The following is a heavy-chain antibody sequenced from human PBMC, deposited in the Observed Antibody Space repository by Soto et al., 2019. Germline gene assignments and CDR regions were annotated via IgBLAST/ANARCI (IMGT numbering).Heavy chain of an antibody. CDR1: GYTFTSYG. Sequence: QVQLVQSGAEVKKPGASVKVSCKAPGYTFTSYGISWVRQAPGQGLEWMGWISAYNGNTNYAQKLQGRVTMTTDTSTSTAYMELRSLRSDDTAVYYCAREWEGIAAAGKLNWYFDLWGRGTLVTVSS. V-gene: IGHV1-18*01. CDR2: ISAYNGNT. J-gene: IGHJ2*01. D-gene: IGHD6-13*01. CDR3: AREWEGIAAAGKLNWYFDL.